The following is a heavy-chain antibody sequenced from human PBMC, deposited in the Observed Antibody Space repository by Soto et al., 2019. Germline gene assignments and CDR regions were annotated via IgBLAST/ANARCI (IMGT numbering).Heavy chain of an antibody. CDR1: GGTFSSYA. J-gene: IGHJ4*02. V-gene: IGHV1-69*13. CDR3: ARDYYGSGSYYNPRPYYFDY. CDR2: IIPIFGTA. D-gene: IGHD3-10*01. Sequence: SVKVSCKASGGTFSSYAISWVRQAPGQGLEWMGGIIPIFGTANYAQRFQGRVTITADESTSTAYMELSSLRSEDTAVYYCARDYYGSGSYYNPRPYYFDYWGQGTLVTVSS.